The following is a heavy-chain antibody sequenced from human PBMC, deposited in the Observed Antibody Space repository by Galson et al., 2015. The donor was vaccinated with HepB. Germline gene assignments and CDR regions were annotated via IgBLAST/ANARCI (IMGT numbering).Heavy chain of an antibody. CDR2: INPNSGGT. Sequence: SVKVSCKASGYTFTGYYMHWVRQAPGQGLEWMGWINPNSGGTNYAQKFQGWVTMTRDTSISTAYMELSRLRSDDTAVYYCARESRPYNWKLAHYYYGMDVWGQGTTVTVSS. CDR3: ARESRPYNWKLAHYYYGMDV. J-gene: IGHJ6*02. CDR1: GYTFTGYY. V-gene: IGHV1-2*04. D-gene: IGHD1-1*01.